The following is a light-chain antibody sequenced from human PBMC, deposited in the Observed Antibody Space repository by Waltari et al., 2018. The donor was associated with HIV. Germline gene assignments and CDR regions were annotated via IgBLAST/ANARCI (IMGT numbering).Light chain of an antibody. CDR3: QVWDSGVL. CDR2: YNN. Sequence: SYVLTQPPSVSVAPGKTARITCGGNNIGSKSVHWYQQKPGQAPVLVIDYNNDRPSGIPERCSGSNSGNTATLTISRVEAGDEANYYCQVWDSGVLFGGGTKLTVL. J-gene: IGLJ2*01. V-gene: IGLV3-21*04. CDR1: NIGSKS.